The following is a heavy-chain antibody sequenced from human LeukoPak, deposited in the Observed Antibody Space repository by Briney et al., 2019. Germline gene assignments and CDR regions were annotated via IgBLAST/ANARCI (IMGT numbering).Heavy chain of an antibody. CDR3: ANNQNSGSS. V-gene: IGHV3-7*03. CDR2: IKQDGSEK. CDR1: GFTFSTYW. J-gene: IGHJ5*02. D-gene: IGHD1-26*01. Sequence: GGSLRLSCAASGFTFSTYWMSWVRQAPGKGLEWVANIKQDGSEKYCVDSVKGRFTISRDNAKNSLFLQMNSLRAEDTAVYYCANNQNSGSSWGQGTLVTVSS.